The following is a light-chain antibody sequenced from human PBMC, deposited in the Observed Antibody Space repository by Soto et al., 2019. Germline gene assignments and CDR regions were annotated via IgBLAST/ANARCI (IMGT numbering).Light chain of an antibody. V-gene: IGLV2-14*02. CDR1: TSDIGSYDL. CDR2: GVN. CDR3: SSYAGSNNFVV. J-gene: IGLJ2*01. Sequence: QSALTQPASVSGSPGQSITISCTGTTSDIGSYDLVSWYRQHPGEAPSLLIYGVNKRPSGVSNRFSGSKSGNTASLTVSGLQAEDEADYYCSSYAGSNNFVVFGGGTKLTVL.